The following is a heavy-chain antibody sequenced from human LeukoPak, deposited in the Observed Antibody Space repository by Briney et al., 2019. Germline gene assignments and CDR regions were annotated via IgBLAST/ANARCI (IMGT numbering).Heavy chain of an antibody. CDR3: ARGRSNYYGMDV. CDR2: IYYNGNT. Sequence: PSEALSLTCSVSDGSINSYYWNWIRRPPGKGLEWIGYIYYNGNTNYSPSLKSRVTMSVDTSKNLFSLKVSSVTAADTAVYYCARGRSNYYGMDVWGQGTTVTVSS. V-gene: IGHV4-59*01. D-gene: IGHD1-26*01. J-gene: IGHJ6*02. CDR1: DGSINSYY.